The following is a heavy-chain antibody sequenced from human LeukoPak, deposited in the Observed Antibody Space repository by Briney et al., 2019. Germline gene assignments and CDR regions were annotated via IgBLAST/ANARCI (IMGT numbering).Heavy chain of an antibody. V-gene: IGHV4-59*08. D-gene: IGHD2-2*01. J-gene: IGHJ4*02. CDR1: GGSISSYY. Sequence: SETLSLTCTVSGGSISSYYWSWIRQPPGKGLEWIGYIYYSGSTNYNPSLKSRVTISVDTSKNQFSLKLSSVTAADTAVYYCARHDVPAAPTDYWGQGTLVTVSS. CDR3: ARHDVPAAPTDY. CDR2: IYYSGST.